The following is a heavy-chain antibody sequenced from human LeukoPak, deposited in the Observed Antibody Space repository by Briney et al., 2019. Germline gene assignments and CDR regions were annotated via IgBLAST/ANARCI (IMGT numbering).Heavy chain of an antibody. D-gene: IGHD3-10*01. Sequence: SETLSLTCAVYGGSFSGYYWSWIRQPPGKGLEWIGEINHSGSTNYNPSLKSRVTISVDTSKNQFSLKLSSVTAADTAVYYCARVKGGTYYYGSGSYRRSRYYFDYWGQGTLVTVSS. CDR2: INHSGST. CDR3: ARVKGGTYYYGSGSYRRSRYYFDY. CDR1: GGSFSGYY. J-gene: IGHJ4*02. V-gene: IGHV4-34*01.